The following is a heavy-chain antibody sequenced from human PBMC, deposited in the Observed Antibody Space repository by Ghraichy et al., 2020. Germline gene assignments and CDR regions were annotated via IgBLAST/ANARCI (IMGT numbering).Heavy chain of an antibody. CDR1: GGTFSSYA. V-gene: IGHV1-69*13. Sequence: SVKVSCKASGGTFSSYAISWVRQAPGQGLEWMGGIIPIFGTANYAQKFRGRVTITADESTSTAYMELSSLRSEDTAVYYCARDASGGTVTNPLYYYYYYMDVWGKGTTVTVSS. J-gene: IGHJ6*03. D-gene: IGHD4-17*01. CDR2: IIPIFGTA. CDR3: ARDASGGTVTNPLYYYYYYMDV.